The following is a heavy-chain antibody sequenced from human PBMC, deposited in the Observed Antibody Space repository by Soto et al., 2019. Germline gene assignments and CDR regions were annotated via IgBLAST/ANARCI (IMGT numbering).Heavy chain of an antibody. Sequence: PSETLSLTCTVSGGSISSGDYYWSWIRQPPGKGLEWIGYIYYSGSTYYNPSLKSRVTISVDTSKNQFSLKLSSVTAADTAVYYCVRTEMATVYFDYWGQGTLVTVSS. J-gene: IGHJ4*02. CDR1: GGSISSGDYY. D-gene: IGHD4-4*01. V-gene: IGHV4-30-4*01. CDR3: VRTEMATVYFDY. CDR2: IYYSGST.